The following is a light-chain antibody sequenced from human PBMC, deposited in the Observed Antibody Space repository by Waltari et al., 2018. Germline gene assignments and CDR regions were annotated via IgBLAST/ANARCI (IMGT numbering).Light chain of an antibody. CDR2: DVS. CDR3: SSYTSSTTGI. Sequence: SVLTQSDSVSGSPGQPITISCTGLSRDIGAYVYFSWYQQHPGKAPKVIIYDVSNRPSGVSNRFSGSKSGSSAALTISGLQAEDEADYYCSSYTSSTTGIFGGGTKLTVL. CDR1: SRDIGAYVY. J-gene: IGLJ2*01. V-gene: IGLV2-14*01.